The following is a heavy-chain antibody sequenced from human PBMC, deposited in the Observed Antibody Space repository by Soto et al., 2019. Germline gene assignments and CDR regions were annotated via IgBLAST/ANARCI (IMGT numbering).Heavy chain of an antibody. J-gene: IGHJ4*02. V-gene: IGHV3-23*01. CDR2: ISGSGGSK. Sequence: EVQLLESGGGLVQPGGSLRLSCAASGFTFSTYAMNWVRQAPGKGLEWVATISGSGGSKYYADSVKGRFTISRDNSKNTLYLQTNRLRAEDTALYYCAKDLGSSGSYHGIYFDSWGQGTLVTVSS. D-gene: IGHD1-26*01. CDR1: GFTFSTYA. CDR3: AKDLGSSGSYHGIYFDS.